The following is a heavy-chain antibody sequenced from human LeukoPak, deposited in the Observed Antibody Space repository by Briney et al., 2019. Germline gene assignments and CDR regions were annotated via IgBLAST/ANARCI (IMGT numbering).Heavy chain of an antibody. V-gene: IGHV1-18*01. CDR1: GYTFTSYG. J-gene: IGHJ4*02. CDR3: ATHSGSIGDY. CDR2: ISAYNGNT. D-gene: IGHD1-26*01. Sequence: ASVKVSCTAAGYTFTSYGISWVRQAPGQGLEWMGWISAYNGNTNYAQKLQGRVTMTTDTSTSTAYMELRSLRSDDTAVYYCATHSGSIGDYWGQGTLVTVSS.